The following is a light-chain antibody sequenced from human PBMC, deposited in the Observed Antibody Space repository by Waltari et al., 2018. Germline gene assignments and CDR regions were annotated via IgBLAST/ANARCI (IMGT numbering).Light chain of an antibody. V-gene: IGKV1-39*01. CDR2: AAS. J-gene: IGKJ2*01. CDR1: KTVNTY. CDR3: QQSYSTPYT. Sequence: DILLTQSPVFLSAFVGDRVTISCRSSKTVNTYLNWYQQKLGEAPKLLIYAASTLQSGVPPRFSGTGSGTVFTLTILSLQPEDFATYFCQQSYSTPYTFGPGT.